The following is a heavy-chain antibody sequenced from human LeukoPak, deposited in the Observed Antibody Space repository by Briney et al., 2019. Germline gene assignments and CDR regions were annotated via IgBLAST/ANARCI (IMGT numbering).Heavy chain of an antibody. CDR1: GFTFRNYS. D-gene: IGHD2-2*02. CDR2: ISDSGGTT. V-gene: IGHV3-23*01. J-gene: IGHJ4*02. Sequence: GGSLRLSCAASGFTFRNYSMNWVRQAPGKGLEWVSGISDSGGTTDYADSVKGRFAISRDNSNNTLYLQINSLRAEDTAVYYCAKARSGSSSSCYNYWGQGTLVTVSS. CDR3: AKARSGSSSSCYNY.